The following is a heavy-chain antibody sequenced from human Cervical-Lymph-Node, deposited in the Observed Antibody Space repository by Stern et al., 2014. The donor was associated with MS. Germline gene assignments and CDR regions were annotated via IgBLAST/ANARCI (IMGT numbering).Heavy chain of an antibody. CDR2: ITNVGST. J-gene: IGHJ4*02. Sequence: EVQLVESGGGVIQPGGSLRLSCTASGFTVSRDYMTWVRPAPGKGLEWVSLITNVGSTFYTDSVKGRFTISRDDSKNTVYLRMTSLRAEDTAMYYCARDTSSPERSDWWGQGTLVTVSS. CDR1: GFTVSRDY. D-gene: IGHD1-1*01. CDR3: ARDTSSPERSDW. V-gene: IGHV3-53*01.